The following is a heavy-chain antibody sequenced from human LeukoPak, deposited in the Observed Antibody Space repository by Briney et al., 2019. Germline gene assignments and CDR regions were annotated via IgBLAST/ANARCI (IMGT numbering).Heavy chain of an antibody. CDR3: ARDPAAAAGNVRPPDDY. V-gene: IGHV3-9*01. CDR2: ISWNSGSI. CDR1: GFTFDDYA. J-gene: IGHJ4*02. D-gene: IGHD6-13*01. Sequence: GGSLRLSCAASGFTFDDYAMHWVRQAPGKGLEWVSGISWNSGSIGYADSVKGRFTISRDNAKNSLYLQMNSLRAEDTAVYYCARDPAAAAGNVRPPDDYWGQGTLVTVSS.